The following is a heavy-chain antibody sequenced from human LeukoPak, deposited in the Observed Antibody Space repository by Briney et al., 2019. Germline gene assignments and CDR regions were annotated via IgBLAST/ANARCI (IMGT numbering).Heavy chain of an antibody. CDR3: ARDGAYTVTMGYYYYYYMDV. CDR1: GFTLSNYA. D-gene: IGHD4-17*01. Sequence: GGSLRLSCEVSGFTLSNYAMHWVRQAPGKGLEGVSVISYDGTNKYYADSVKGRFTISRDNSKNTLYLQMNSLKTEDTAVYYCARDGAYTVTMGYYYYYYMDVWGKGTTVTVSS. CDR2: ISYDGTNK. V-gene: IGHV3-30*04. J-gene: IGHJ6*03.